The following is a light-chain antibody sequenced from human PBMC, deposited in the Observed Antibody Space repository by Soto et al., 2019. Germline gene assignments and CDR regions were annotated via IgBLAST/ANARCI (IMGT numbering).Light chain of an antibody. V-gene: IGKV3-20*01. Sequence: EIVLTQSPGTLSLSPGERATLSCRASQTLSSSYLAWYQQKPGRAPRLLIYGASNRATGIPDRFSGSGSGTDLTLTINRLEPEDFAVYYCQQYGSSPLTFGQGTKVEIK. CDR1: QTLSSSY. J-gene: IGKJ1*01. CDR2: GAS. CDR3: QQYGSSPLT.